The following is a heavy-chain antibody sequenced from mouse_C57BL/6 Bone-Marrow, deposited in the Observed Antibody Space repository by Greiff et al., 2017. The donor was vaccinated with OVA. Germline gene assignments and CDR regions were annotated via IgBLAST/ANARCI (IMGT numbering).Heavy chain of an antibody. J-gene: IGHJ2*01. CDR3: ARNLYDGYFDY. CDR1: GFSLTSYG. V-gene: IGHV2-2*01. D-gene: IGHD2-3*01. CDR2: IWSGGST. Sequence: VKLVESGPGLVQPSQSLSITCTVSGFSLTSYGVHWVRQSPGKGLEWLGVIWSGGSTAFNAAFISSLSISKDNSKSLVFFKMNSLQADDTAIYYCARNLYDGYFDYWGQGTTLTVSS.